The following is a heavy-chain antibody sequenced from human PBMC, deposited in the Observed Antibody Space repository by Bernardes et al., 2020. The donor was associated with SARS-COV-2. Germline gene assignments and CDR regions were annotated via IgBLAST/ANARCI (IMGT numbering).Heavy chain of an antibody. CDR2: IWHDGSRE. J-gene: IGHJ5*01. D-gene: IGHD4-17*01. CDR1: VLTCREYS. V-gene: IGHV3-33*01. Sequence: MRQAFVASVLTCREYSIEWVRQTRGKVRERVAEIWHDGSRECYVDSVKGRFAISRDTSNNTLYLEMNNLRVEDTALYRCATEYGEWLESWGQGTLVTVSS. CDR3: ATEYGEWLES.